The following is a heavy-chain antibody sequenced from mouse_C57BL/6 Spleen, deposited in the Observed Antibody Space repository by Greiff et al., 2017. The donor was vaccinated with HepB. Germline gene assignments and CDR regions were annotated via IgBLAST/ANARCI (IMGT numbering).Heavy chain of an antibody. V-gene: IGHV1-82*01. CDR1: GYAFSSSW. CDR2: IYPGDGDT. J-gene: IGHJ3*01. D-gene: IGHD4-1*01. Sequence: QVQLQQSGPELVKPGASVKISCKASGYAFSSSWMNWVKQRPGKGLEWIGRIYPGDGDTNYNGKFKGKATLTADKSSSTADMQLSSLTSEDSAVYFCARERGGTSWFAYWGQGTLVTVSA. CDR3: ARERGGTSWFAY.